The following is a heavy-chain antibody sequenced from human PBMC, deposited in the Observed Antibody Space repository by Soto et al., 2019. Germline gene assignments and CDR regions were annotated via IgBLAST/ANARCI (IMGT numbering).Heavy chain of an antibody. D-gene: IGHD3-22*01. Sequence: PSETLSLTCTVSGGSISSYYWSWIRQPPGKGLEWIGYIYYSGSTNYNPSLKSRVTISVDTSKNQFSLKLSSVTAADTAVYYCARDQTNYYDSSGYYSWFDPWGQGTLVTVPS. V-gene: IGHV4-59*01. J-gene: IGHJ5*02. CDR1: GGSISSYY. CDR3: ARDQTNYYDSSGYYSWFDP. CDR2: IYYSGST.